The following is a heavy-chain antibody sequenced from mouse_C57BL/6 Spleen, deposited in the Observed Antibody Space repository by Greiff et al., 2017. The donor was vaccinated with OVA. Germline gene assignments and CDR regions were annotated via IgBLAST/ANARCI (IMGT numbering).Heavy chain of an antibody. CDR3: ARYYDGYPPY. Sequence: VKLMESGPELVKPGASVKISCKASGYAFSSSWMNWVKQRPGKGLEWIGRIYPGDGDTNYNGKFKGKATLTADKSSSTAYMQLSSLTSEDSAVYFCARYYDGYPPYWGQGTTLTVSS. CDR1: GYAFSSSW. CDR2: IYPGDGDT. J-gene: IGHJ2*01. V-gene: IGHV1-82*01. D-gene: IGHD2-3*01.